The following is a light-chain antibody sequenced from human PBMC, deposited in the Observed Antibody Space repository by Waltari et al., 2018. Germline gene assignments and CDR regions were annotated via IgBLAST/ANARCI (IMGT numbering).Light chain of an antibody. CDR1: SSHLGSYDL. CDR3: CSYAGVDTFYV. Sequence: QSALTQPASVSGTPGQSITIPCTGTSSHLGSYDLVSWYQQQPGKAPKPLIFDVNARPSGVSNRFSGSKSGNTASLTISGLQAEDEADYYCCSYAGVDTFYVFGTGTKVTVL. J-gene: IGLJ1*01. CDR2: DVN. V-gene: IGLV2-23*02.